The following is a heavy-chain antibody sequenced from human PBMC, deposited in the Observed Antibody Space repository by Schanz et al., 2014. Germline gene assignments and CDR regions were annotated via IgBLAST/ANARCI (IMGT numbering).Heavy chain of an antibody. CDR1: GFNFSSHW. CDR3: ARGLIVGDGQHFYFSYGLDV. Sequence: DVQLVESGGTLVRPRGSLRLSCAASGFNFSSHWMTWVRQAPGRGLEWVANIRQDVRAKYYVDSVKGRFTISRDNIASSLFLQMNSLRAEDSAVYYCARGLIVGDGQHFYFSYGLDVWGQGTMVTVSS. J-gene: IGHJ3*01. CDR2: IRQDVRAK. V-gene: IGHV3-7*01. D-gene: IGHD1-26*01.